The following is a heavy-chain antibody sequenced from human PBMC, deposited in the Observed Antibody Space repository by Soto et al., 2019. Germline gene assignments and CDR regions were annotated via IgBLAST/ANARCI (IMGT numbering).Heavy chain of an antibody. V-gene: IGHV1-18*03. D-gene: IGHD3-9*01. CDR2: ISPHNRNT. Sequence: QVQLVQSGAEVKKPGDSVKVSCKASGYTFGHFYITWVRQAPGQGLEWMGAISPHNRNTNYAEKFRGRVTMTTDTSRTTAYMELRSLSSDDMAVYYCARDEGGYDILTGYYKAHHFDQWGQGALVTVSS. J-gene: IGHJ4*02. CDR3: ARDEGGYDILTGYYKAHHFDQ. CDR1: GYTFGHFY.